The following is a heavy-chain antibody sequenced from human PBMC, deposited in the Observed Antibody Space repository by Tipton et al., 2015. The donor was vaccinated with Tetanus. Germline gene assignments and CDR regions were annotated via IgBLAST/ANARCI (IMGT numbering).Heavy chain of an antibody. CDR1: GGYVSTSGHY. CDR3: ARQGYNGTYQFDY. Sequence: VKPSETLSLTCSVSGGYVSTSGHYWGWIRQAPGKGLEWLGSTYYSGSPHYNPSLNSRVTVFADPSKNQFSLNLISVTAADTAVYYCARQGYNGTYQFDYWGQGILVTVSS. CDR2: TYYSGSP. D-gene: IGHD1-26*01. J-gene: IGHJ4*02. V-gene: IGHV4-39*01.